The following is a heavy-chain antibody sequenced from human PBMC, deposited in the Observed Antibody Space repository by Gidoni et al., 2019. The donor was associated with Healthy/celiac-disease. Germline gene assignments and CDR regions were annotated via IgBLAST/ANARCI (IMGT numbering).Heavy chain of an antibody. J-gene: IGHJ4*02. Sequence: QVQLQESGPGLVKPSQTLSLTCTVSGGFISSGGYYWSWIRQHPGKGLEWIGYIYYSGSTYYNPSLKSRVTISVDTSKNQFSLKLSSVTAADTAVYYCARDLGDGYNFFDYWGQGTLVTVSS. CDR2: IYYSGST. D-gene: IGHD5-12*01. CDR1: GGFISSGGYY. CDR3: ARDLGDGYNFFDY. V-gene: IGHV4-31*03.